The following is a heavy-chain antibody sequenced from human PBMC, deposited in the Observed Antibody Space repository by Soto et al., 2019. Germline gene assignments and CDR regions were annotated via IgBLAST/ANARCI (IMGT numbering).Heavy chain of an antibody. CDR2: LDAEDGET. V-gene: IGHV1-24*01. D-gene: IGHD2-2*01. Sequence: ASVKVSCKVSGYSLSDLSIHWVRQAPGKGLEWMGGLDAEDGETIYAQKLQGRGTMTEDTSTATAYMELSSLTSEDTAMYYCANLPMTIEQKPAAICSFDSWGQGTLVPVSS. CDR1: GYSLSDLS. CDR3: ANLPMTIEQKPAAICSFDS. J-gene: IGHJ4*02.